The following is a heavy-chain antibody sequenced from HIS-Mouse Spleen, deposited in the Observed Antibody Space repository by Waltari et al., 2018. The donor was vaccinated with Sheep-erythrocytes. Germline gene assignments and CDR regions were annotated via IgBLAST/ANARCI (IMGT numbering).Heavy chain of an antibody. J-gene: IGHJ3*02. CDR3: ARATYDYVWGSYRYAFDI. Sequence: QVQLQESGPGLVKPSQTLSLTCTVSGGSISSGDYYWSWIRQPPGKGLEWIGYIYYSGRTYYNPSLKSRVTISVDTSKNQFSLKLSSVTAADTAVYYCARATYDYVWGSYRYAFDIWGQGTMVTVSS. CDR2: IYYSGRT. V-gene: IGHV4-30-4*01. D-gene: IGHD3-16*02. CDR1: GGSISSGDYY.